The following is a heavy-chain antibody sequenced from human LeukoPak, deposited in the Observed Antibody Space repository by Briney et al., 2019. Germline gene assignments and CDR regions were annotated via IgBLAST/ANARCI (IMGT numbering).Heavy chain of an antibody. CDR3: AAYYYDSSGLDFNY. CDR1: GGSISSINYY. CDR2: IYYSGST. J-gene: IGHJ4*02. Sequence: PSETLSLTCTVSGGSISSINYYWSWIRQHPGKGLEWIGYIYYSGSTYYNPSLKSRVTISVDTSRNRFSLKLSSVTAADTAVYYCAAYYYDSSGLDFNYWGQGTLVTVSS. D-gene: IGHD3-22*01. V-gene: IGHV4-31*03.